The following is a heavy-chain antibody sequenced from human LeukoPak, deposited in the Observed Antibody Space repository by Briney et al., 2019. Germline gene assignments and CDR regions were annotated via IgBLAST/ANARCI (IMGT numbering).Heavy chain of an antibody. CDR3: ARGILKCSGGNCYYYGMDV. CDR1: GGSVSSDSYF. V-gene: IGHV4-61*01. D-gene: IGHD2-15*01. J-gene: IGHJ6*04. CDR2: IHDSGST. Sequence: SQTPSLTCSVSGGSVSSDSYFWTWIRQPPGKGLEYIGYIHDSGSTDNNPSLKSRVTISVDTSKNQFSLKLSSVTAADTAVYYCARGILKCSGGNCYYYGMDVWGKGTTATVSS.